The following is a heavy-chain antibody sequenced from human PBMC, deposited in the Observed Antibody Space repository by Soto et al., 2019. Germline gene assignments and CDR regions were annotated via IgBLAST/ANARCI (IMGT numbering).Heavy chain of an antibody. Sequence: GKGLEWVSAISGSGSATYYADPVKGRFTISRDNSKDTLYLQMNSLRAGDTAVYYCQTEDGIRGTVPVSAFLLNRSSDL. D-gene: IGHD2-15*01. CDR2: ISGSGSAT. J-gene: IGHJ2*01. V-gene: IGHV3-23*01. CDR3: QTEDGIRGTVPVSAFLLNRSSDL.